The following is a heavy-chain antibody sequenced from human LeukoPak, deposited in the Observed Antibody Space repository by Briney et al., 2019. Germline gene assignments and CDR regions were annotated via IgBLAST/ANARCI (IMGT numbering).Heavy chain of an antibody. CDR2: MNPNSGNT. CDR3: AGQLELLNWFDP. J-gene: IGHJ5*02. D-gene: IGHD1-1*01. Sequence: ASVKVSCKASGYTFTSYDINWVRQATGQGLEWMGWMNPNSGNTGYAQKFQGRVTMTRNTSISTAYMELSSLRSEDTAVYYCAGQLELLNWFDPWGQGTLVTVSS. CDR1: GYTFTSYD. V-gene: IGHV1-8*01.